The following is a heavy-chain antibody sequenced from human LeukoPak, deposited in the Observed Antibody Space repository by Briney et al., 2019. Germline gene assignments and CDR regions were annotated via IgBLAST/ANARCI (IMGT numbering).Heavy chain of an antibody. Sequence: PGGSLRLSCAASGFTFSSYGMHWVRQAPGKGLEWVAFIRYDGSNKHYADSVKGRFTISRDNSKNTLYLQMNSLRAEDTAVYYCARDLWETVTASVVDYWGQGTLVTVSS. D-gene: IGHD2-21*02. J-gene: IGHJ4*02. V-gene: IGHV3-30*02. CDR3: ARDLWETVTASVVDY. CDR2: IRYDGSNK. CDR1: GFTFSSYG.